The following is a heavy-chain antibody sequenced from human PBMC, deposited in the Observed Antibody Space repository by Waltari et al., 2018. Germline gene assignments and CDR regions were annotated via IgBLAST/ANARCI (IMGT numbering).Heavy chain of an antibody. CDR2: IDENGISI. CDR1: GFSFSAYW. CDR3: TRDLYRGSDH. J-gene: IGHJ4*02. D-gene: IGHD3-10*01. Sequence: EVQLVESGGGLVQPGGSLRLSCAASGFSFSAYWMQGVRQSPGKGLEWVSRIDENGISITYVDAGQGRFTTSRDNAKNTLYLQMNSLRAEDSAVYYCTRDLYRGSDHWGRGTLVSVSS. V-gene: IGHV3-74*01.